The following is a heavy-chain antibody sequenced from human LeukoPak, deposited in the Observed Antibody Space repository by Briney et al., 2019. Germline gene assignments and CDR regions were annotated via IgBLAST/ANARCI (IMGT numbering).Heavy chain of an antibody. CDR1: GESINSFY. CDR2: INRSGST. J-gene: IGHJ4*02. V-gene: IGHV4-34*01. Sequence: SETLSLTCTVSGESINSFYWSWIRQPPGKGLEWIGEINRSGSTNYNPSLESRVTISVDTSKNQISLNLSSVTAADTAVYYCAGGVTIVRGTSKHFDYWGQGTLVTVSS. D-gene: IGHD3-10*01. CDR3: AGGVTIVRGTSKHFDY.